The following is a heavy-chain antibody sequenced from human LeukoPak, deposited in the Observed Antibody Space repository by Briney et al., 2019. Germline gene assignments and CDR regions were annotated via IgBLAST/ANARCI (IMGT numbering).Heavy chain of an antibody. CDR1: GFTFSSYA. Sequence: GGSLRLSCAASGFTFSSYAMHRVRQAPGKGLEWVAVISYDGSNKYYADSVKGRFTISRDNSKNTLYLQMNSLRAEDTAVYYCARERIFVGFDYWGQGTLVTVSS. V-gene: IGHV3-30-3*01. CDR3: ARERIFVGFDY. D-gene: IGHD2/OR15-2a*01. J-gene: IGHJ4*02. CDR2: ISYDGSNK.